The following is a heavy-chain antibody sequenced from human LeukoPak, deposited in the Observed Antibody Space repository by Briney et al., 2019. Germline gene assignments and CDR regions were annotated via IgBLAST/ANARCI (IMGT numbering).Heavy chain of an antibody. Sequence: SLKVSCKASRGTFSSYTISWVRQAPGQGLEWMGRIIPILGIANYAQKFQGRVTITADKSTSTAYMELSSLRSEDTAVYYCAREGGQYSSSSLGYWGQGTLVTVSS. J-gene: IGHJ4*02. CDR3: AREGGQYSSSSLGY. D-gene: IGHD6-6*01. CDR1: RGTFSSYT. CDR2: IIPILGIA. V-gene: IGHV1-69*04.